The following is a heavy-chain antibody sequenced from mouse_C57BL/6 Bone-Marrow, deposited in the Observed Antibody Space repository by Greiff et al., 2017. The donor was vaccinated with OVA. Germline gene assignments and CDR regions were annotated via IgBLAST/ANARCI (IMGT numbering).Heavy chain of an antibody. CDR1: GYTFTSYW. CDR3: ARENYGSSYGYFDV. J-gene: IGHJ1*03. D-gene: IGHD1-1*01. Sequence: QVHVKQPGAELVRPGSSVKLSCKASGYTFTSYWMHWVKQRPIQGLEWIGNIDPSDSETHYNQKFKDKATLTVDKSSSTAYMQLSSLTSEDSAVYYCARENYGSSYGYFDVWGTGTTVTVSS. V-gene: IGHV1-52*01. CDR2: IDPSDSET.